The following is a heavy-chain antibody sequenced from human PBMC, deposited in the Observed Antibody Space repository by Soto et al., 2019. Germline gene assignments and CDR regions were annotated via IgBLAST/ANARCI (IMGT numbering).Heavy chain of an antibody. V-gene: IGHV1-46*01. CDR1: GYTFTSYY. CDR3: ARDQTAARPGEYNWFDP. D-gene: IGHD6-6*01. J-gene: IGHJ5*02. CDR2: INPSGGST. Sequence: ASVKVSCKASGYTFTSYYMHWVRQAPGQGLEWMGIINPSGGSTSYAQKFQGRVTMTRDTSTSTVYMELSSLRSEDTAVYYCARDQTAARPGEYNWFDPWGQGTLVTVSS.